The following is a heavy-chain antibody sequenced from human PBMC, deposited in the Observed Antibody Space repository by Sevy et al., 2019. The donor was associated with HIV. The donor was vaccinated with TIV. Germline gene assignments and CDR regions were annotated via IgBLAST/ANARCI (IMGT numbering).Heavy chain of an antibody. V-gene: IGHV3-72*01. CDR2: TRNKADGYTT. Sequence: GGSLRLSCVASGFTFSDHYMEWVRQAPGKGLEWVGRTRNKADGYTTEDAASVTGRLTIPRDESKNSLYVQMNSLKAEVTAVYYCATHAGIAAAGRVFDYWGQGTLVTVSS. CDR1: GFTFSDHY. CDR3: ATHAGIAAAGRVFDY. J-gene: IGHJ4*02. D-gene: IGHD6-13*01.